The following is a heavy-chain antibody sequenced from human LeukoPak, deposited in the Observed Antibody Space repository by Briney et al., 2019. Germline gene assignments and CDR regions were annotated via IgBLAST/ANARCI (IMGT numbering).Heavy chain of an antibody. J-gene: IGHJ4*02. V-gene: IGHV1-24*01. Sequence: ASVTVSCKVSGYTLTELSMHWVRQAPGKGLEWMGGFDPEDGETIYAQKFQGRVTMTEDTSTDTAYMELSSLRSEDTAVYYCATAHSGYEGPFDYWGQGTLVTVSS. CDR2: FDPEDGET. CDR3: ATAHSGYEGPFDY. D-gene: IGHD5-12*01. CDR1: GYTLTELS.